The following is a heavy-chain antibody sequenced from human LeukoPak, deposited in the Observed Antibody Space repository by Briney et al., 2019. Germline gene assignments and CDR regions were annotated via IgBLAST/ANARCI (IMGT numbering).Heavy chain of an antibody. CDR3: ARGDTRLEGAFDV. J-gene: IGHJ3*01. CDR1: GFNLRSFA. D-gene: IGHD3-16*01. Sequence: GGSLRLSCAASGFNLRSFAIHWVRQAPGKGLEYVSATSGDGGTTFCASSLQGRCTISRDNSNQMVYLQLGGLKIEDMGLYYCARGDTRLEGAFDVWGQGTMVTVSP. CDR2: TSGDGGTT. V-gene: IGHV3-64*01.